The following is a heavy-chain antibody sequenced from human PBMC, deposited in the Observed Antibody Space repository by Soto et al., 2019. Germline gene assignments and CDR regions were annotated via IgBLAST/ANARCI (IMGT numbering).Heavy chain of an antibody. CDR2: IYVSGST. Sequence: QVQLQESGPGLVKPSETLSLTCTVSGGSIFVGGYYWNWIRQHPGKALEWIGYIYVSGSTYYNPSLKSRLSISLDTSKNQFSLRLSSVTAADTAVYYCARSRSGKHYNPAWFDPWGQGTLVTVSS. CDR3: ARSRSGKHYNPAWFDP. V-gene: IGHV4-31*03. D-gene: IGHD3-10*01. CDR1: GGSIFVGGYY. J-gene: IGHJ5*02.